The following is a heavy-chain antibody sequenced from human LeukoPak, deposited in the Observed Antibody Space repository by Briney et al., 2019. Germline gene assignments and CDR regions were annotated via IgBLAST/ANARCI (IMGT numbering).Heavy chain of an antibody. CDR2: INHSGST. CDR1: GGSFSGYY. D-gene: IGHD3-10*01. Sequence: PSETLSLTCAVYGGSFSGYYWSWIRQPPGKGLEWIGEINHSGSTNYNPSLKSRVTISVDTSKIQFSLKLSSVTAADTAVYYCAREQWFGEFKFDYWGQGTLVTVSS. CDR3: AREQWFGEFKFDY. J-gene: IGHJ4*02. V-gene: IGHV4-34*01.